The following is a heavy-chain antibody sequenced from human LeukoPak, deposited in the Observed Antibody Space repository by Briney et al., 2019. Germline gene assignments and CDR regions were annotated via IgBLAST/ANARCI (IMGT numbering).Heavy chain of an antibody. CDR2: ISWDGGST. CDR1: GFTFDDYT. J-gene: IGHJ4*02. D-gene: IGHD6-19*01. Sequence: GSLRLSCAASGFTFDDYTMHWVRQAPGKGLEWVSLISWDGGSTYYADSVKGRFTISRDNAMNTVYLQMTSLRNEDTAVYYCATHSNGWHKGVDYWGQGTLVTVSS. V-gene: IGHV3-43*01. CDR3: ATHSNGWHKGVDY.